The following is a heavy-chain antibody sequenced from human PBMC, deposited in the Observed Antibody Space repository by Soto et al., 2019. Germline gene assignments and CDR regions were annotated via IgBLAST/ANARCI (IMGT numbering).Heavy chain of an antibody. D-gene: IGHD3-22*01. CDR1: GYTFTSYD. V-gene: IGHV1-8*01. CDR2: MNPNSGNT. CDR3: DSSGYYGPDYYGMDV. J-gene: IGHJ6*02. Sequence: ASVKVSCKAFGYTFTSYDINWVRQATGQGLEWMGWMNPNSGNTGYAQKFQGRVTMTRNTSISTAYMELSSLRSEDTAVYYYDSSGYYGPDYYGMDVWGQGTTVTVSS.